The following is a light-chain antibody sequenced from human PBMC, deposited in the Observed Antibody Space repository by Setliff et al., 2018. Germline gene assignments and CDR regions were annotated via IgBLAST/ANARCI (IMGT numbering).Light chain of an antibody. J-gene: IGLJ1*01. CDR1: SSNIGNNY. V-gene: IGLV1-51*01. CDR2: DNN. Sequence: QEVTISCSGSSSNIGNNYVSWYQQLPGTAPKLLIYDNNKRPSGIPDRFSGSKSGTSATLGITGLQTGDEADYYCGSWDSSLSAGGYVFGTGTKVTVL. CDR3: GSWDSSLSAGGYV.